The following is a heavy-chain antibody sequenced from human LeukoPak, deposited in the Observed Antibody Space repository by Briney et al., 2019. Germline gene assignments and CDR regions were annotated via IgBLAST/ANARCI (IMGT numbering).Heavy chain of an antibody. CDR2: IIPIFGTA. CDR1: GGTLSSYA. V-gene: IGHV1-69*13. J-gene: IGHJ4*02. Sequence: PGKVSCKASGGTLSSYAIGWVRQAPGQGLECMGGIIPIFGTANYAQKFQGRVTITADESTSTAYMELSSLRSEDTAVYYCARAPPHYDILTGYLRGYFDYWGQGTLVTVSS. CDR3: ARAPPHYDILTGYLRGYFDY. D-gene: IGHD3-9*01.